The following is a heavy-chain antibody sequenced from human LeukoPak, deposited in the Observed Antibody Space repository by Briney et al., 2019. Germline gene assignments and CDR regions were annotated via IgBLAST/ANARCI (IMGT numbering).Heavy chain of an antibody. Sequence: GGSLRLSCAASGFTFSSYAMSWVRQAPGKGLEWVSGISGSGVSGSGGSTYYADSVKGRFTISRDNYKNTLYLQVNSLRAEDTAVYYCAKGVYYYDSSAYYYTYYFDYWGQGTLVTVSS. V-gene: IGHV3-23*01. CDR3: AKGVYYYDSSAYYYTYYFDY. D-gene: IGHD3-22*01. CDR2: ISGSGVSGSGGST. J-gene: IGHJ4*02. CDR1: GFTFSSYA.